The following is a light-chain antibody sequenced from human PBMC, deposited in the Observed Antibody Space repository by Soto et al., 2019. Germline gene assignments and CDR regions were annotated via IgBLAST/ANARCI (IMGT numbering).Light chain of an antibody. CDR3: QQSYRTPHT. CDR1: QGVSAY. CDR2: AAS. V-gene: IGKV1-39*01. Sequence: DIQMTQSPSSLSASVGDRVTITCRASQGVSAYLIWYQQRQGRAPKLIIYAASNLLSGVPSRFSGSGSGTNFTLTINSLQPEDFATYYCQQSYRTPHTFGQGTKLETK. J-gene: IGKJ2*01.